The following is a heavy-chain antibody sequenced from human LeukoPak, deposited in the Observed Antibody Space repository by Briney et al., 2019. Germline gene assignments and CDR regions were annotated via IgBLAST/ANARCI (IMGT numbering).Heavy chain of an antibody. CDR2: IIPIFGTA. Sequence: ASVKVSCKASGGTFISYAISWVRQAPGQGLEWMGGIIPIFGTANYAQKFQGRVTITADESTSTAYMELSSLRSEDTAVYYCARTYDILTGYTPDTYYYYYYMDVWGKGTTVTVSS. J-gene: IGHJ6*03. CDR3: ARTYDILTGYTPDTYYYYYYMDV. V-gene: IGHV1-69*13. CDR1: GGTFISYA. D-gene: IGHD3-9*01.